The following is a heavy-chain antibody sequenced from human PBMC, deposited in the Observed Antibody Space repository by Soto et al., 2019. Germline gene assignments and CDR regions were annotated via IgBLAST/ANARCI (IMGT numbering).Heavy chain of an antibody. CDR1: GGSFSGYY. CDR3: ARDDFWSGDYYYYYMDV. CDR2: INHSGST. D-gene: IGHD3-3*01. V-gene: IGHV4-34*01. Sequence: QVQLQQWGAGLLKPSETLSLTCAVYGGSFSGYYWSWIRQPPGQGLEWIGEINHSGSTNYNPSLKSRVTISVDTSKNQFSLKLSSVTAADMAVYYCARDDFWSGDYYYYYMDVWGKGTTVTVSS. J-gene: IGHJ6*03.